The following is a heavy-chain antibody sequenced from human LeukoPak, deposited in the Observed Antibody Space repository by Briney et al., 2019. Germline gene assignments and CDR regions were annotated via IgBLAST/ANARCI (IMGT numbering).Heavy chain of an antibody. CDR2: ISAYNGNT. CDR3: ARDYKQQLVLLLHYYYMDV. CDR1: GYTFTSYG. J-gene: IGHJ6*03. D-gene: IGHD6-6*01. Sequence: ASVKVSCKASGYTFTSYGISWVRQAPGQGLEWMGWISAYNGNTNYAQKLQGRVTMTTDTSTSTAYMELRSLRSDDTAVYYCARDYKQQLVLLLHYYYMDVWGKGTTVTVSS. V-gene: IGHV1-18*01.